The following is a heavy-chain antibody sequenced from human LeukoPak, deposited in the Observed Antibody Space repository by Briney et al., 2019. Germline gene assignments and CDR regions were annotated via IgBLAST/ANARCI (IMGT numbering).Heavy chain of an antibody. D-gene: IGHD4-17*01. CDR1: GYNFIGYY. CDR2: INPKNGGT. V-gene: IGHV1-2*02. J-gene: IGHJ4*02. CDR3: ARVDYAFDS. Sequence: ASVKVSCKASGYNFIGYYINWVRRAPGQGVGWRGWINPKNGGTESAQRFQGRVFMTRDTSFTTVYMEVSRLTSDDTAVYYCARVDYAFDSWGQETLITVSS.